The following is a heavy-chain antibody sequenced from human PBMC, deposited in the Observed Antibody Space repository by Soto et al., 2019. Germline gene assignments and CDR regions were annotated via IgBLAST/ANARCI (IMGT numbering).Heavy chain of an antibody. CDR2: ISSSSSYI. CDR1: GFTFSSYS. V-gene: IGHV3-21*01. J-gene: IGHJ4*02. D-gene: IGHD2-2*01. CDR3: ARDLSGEVVPAADARFDY. Sequence: GGSLRLSCAASGFTFSSYSMNWVRQAPGEGLEWVSSISSSSSYIYYADSVKGRSTISRDNAKNSLYLQMNSPRAEDTAVYYCARDLSGEVVPAADARFDYWGQGTLVTVSS.